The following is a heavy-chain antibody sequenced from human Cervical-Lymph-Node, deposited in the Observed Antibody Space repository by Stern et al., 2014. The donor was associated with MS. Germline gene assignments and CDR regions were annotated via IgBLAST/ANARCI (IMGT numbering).Heavy chain of an antibody. V-gene: IGHV4-31*03. Sequence: QVQLQESGPRLVKPSQTLSLTCSVSGGSISSGGTYWTWIRQNPGKGLEWIGYIYYSGSTYYNPSLKSRIMISIDTSTSQFSLRVNSVTAADTAVYYCARGSGDSAHSWFDPWGQGTLVTVSS. J-gene: IGHJ5*02. CDR2: IYYSGST. CDR1: GGSISSGGTY. CDR3: ARGSGDSAHSWFDP.